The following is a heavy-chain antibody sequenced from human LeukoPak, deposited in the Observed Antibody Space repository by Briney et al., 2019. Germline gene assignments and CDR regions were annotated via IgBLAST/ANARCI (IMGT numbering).Heavy chain of an antibody. CDR2: ISWDGGST. CDR1: GFTFDDYT. V-gene: IGHV3-43*01. D-gene: IGHD3-10*01. J-gene: IGHJ5*02. CDR3: ARDEFGSGYWFDP. Sequence: PGGSLRLSCAASGFTFDDYTMHWVRQAPGKGLEWVSLISWDGGSTYYADSVKGRFTISRDNAKNSLYLQMNSLRAEDTAVYYCARDEFGSGYWFDPWGQGTLVTVSS.